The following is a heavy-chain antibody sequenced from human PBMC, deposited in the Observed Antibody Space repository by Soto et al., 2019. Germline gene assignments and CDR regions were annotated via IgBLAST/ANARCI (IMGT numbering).Heavy chain of an antibody. V-gene: IGHV3-33*06. Sequence: PGGSLILSCAASGFTFSSYGMHWVRQAPGKGLEWVAVIWYDGSNKYYADSVKGRFTISRDNSKSTLYLQMNSLRDEDTAVYYCAKVPTGEMATVFQAFDIWGQGTMVTVS. D-gene: IGHD4-4*01. CDR3: AKVPTGEMATVFQAFDI. CDR2: IWYDGSNK. CDR1: GFTFSSYG. J-gene: IGHJ3*02.